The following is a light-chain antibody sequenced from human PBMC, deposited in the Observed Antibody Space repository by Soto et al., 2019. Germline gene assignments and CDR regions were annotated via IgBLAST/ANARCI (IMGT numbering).Light chain of an antibody. J-gene: IGLJ3*02. Sequence: NFMLTQPHSVSASPGETVTISCTRSSGSIASNYVQWYQQRPGSSPTTVIYEDNQRPSGVPDQFSGSIDSSSNSASLTISGLKTEDEADYYCQSYDSSNWVFGGGTKLTVL. V-gene: IGLV6-57*01. CDR2: EDN. CDR3: QSYDSSNWV. CDR1: SGSIASNY.